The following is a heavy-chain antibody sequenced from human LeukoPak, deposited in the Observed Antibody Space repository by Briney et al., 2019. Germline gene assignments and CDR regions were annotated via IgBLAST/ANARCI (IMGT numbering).Heavy chain of an antibody. Sequence: GGSLRLSCAASGFTFSSYSMNWVRQAPGKGLEWVSSISSSSSYIYYADSVKGRFTVSRDNAKNSLYLQMNSLRAEDTAVYYCARPSITMVRGTSYQYYYYGMDVWGQGTTVTVSS. CDR3: ARPSITMVRGTSYQYYYYGMDV. V-gene: IGHV3-21*01. J-gene: IGHJ6*02. CDR2: ISSSSSYI. D-gene: IGHD3-10*01. CDR1: GFTFSSYS.